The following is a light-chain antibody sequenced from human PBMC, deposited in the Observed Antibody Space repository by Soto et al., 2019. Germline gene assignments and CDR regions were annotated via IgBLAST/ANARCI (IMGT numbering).Light chain of an antibody. CDR1: SSNLGAGYD. CDR3: QAYDYSLTAWV. V-gene: IGLV1-40*01. J-gene: IGLJ3*02. Sequence: QSVLTQPPSVSGAPGQRVTISCTGTSSNLGAGYDVHWYQQLPGAGPKLVIFGNRNRPSGVHERFSGSKSGTSASLAIPGLQAEDEADYYCQAYDYSLTAWVFGGGTKLTVL. CDR2: GNR.